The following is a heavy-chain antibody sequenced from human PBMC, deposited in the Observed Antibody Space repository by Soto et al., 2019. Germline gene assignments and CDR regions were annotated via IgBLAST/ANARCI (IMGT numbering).Heavy chain of an antibody. V-gene: IGHV3-9*01. J-gene: IGHJ6*02. Sequence: PGGSLRLSCAASGFTFDDYAMHWVRQAPGKGLELVSGINWNSGRIGYADSVKGRFTISRDNAKTSLYLQMNSLRTEDTALYYCAKDRGSGSYAANYYYYGMDVWGQGTTVTVS. CDR3: AKDRGSGSYAANYYYYGMDV. CDR2: INWNSGRI. CDR1: GFTFDDYA. D-gene: IGHD3-10*01.